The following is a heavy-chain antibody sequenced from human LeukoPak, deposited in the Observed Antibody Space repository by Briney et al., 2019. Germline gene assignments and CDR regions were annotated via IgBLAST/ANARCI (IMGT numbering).Heavy chain of an antibody. CDR3: AKDQSGYYLYYYYGMAV. J-gene: IGHJ6*02. D-gene: IGHD3-22*01. CDR1: GFTFSSYS. V-gene: IGHV3-21*04. Sequence: GWSLRLSCAASGFTFSSYSMNWVRQAPGKGLEWVSSISSSSSYIYYADSVKGRFTISRDNAKNSLYLQMNSLRAEDTAVYYCAKDQSGYYLYYYYGMAVWGQGTTVTVSS. CDR2: ISSSSSYI.